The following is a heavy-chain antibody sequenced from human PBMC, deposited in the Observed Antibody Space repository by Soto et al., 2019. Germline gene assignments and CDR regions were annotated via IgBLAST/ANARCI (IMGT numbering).Heavy chain of an antibody. Sequence: GGSLRLSCAASGFTFSSYSMNWVRQAPGKGLEWVSYISSSSSTIYYADSVKGRFTISRDNAKNSLYLQMNSLRAEDTAVYYCARGSNDIDYWGQGTLVTVSS. V-gene: IGHV3-48*01. CDR3: ARGSNDIDY. J-gene: IGHJ4*02. D-gene: IGHD1-1*01. CDR1: GFTFSSYS. CDR2: ISSSSSTI.